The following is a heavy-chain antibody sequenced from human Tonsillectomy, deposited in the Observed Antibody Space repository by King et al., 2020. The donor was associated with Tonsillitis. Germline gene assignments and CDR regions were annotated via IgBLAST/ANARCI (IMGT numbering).Heavy chain of an antibody. CDR3: ARSRGSSWANFDY. CDR1: GYSFTSYW. Sequence: VQLVQSGAEVKKPGESLKISCKGSGYSFTSYWIGWVRQMPGKGLEWMGIIYPGDSDTRYSPSFQGQVTISADKSIRTAYLQWRGLKAWYTAMYYCARSRGSSWANFDYWGQGTLVTVSS. D-gene: IGHD6-13*01. V-gene: IGHV5-51*01. J-gene: IGHJ4*02. CDR2: IYPGDSDT.